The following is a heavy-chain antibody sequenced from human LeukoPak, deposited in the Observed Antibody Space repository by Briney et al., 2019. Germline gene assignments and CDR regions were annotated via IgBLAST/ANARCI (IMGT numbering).Heavy chain of an antibody. CDR1: GATVSSNY. J-gene: IGHJ5*02. Sequence: GGSLRLSCAASGATVSSNYMSWVRQAPGKGLAWVSRIDYDGITTTYADSVKGRFTISRDNAKNTLYLQMNSLRAEDTAVYYCTHLGWFDPWGQGTLVTVSS. V-gene: IGHV3-74*01. CDR3: THLGWFDP. CDR2: IDYDGITT.